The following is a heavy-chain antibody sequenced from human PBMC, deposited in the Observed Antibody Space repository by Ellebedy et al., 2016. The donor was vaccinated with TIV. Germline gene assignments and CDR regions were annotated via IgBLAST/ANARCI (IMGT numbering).Heavy chain of an antibody. J-gene: IGHJ4*02. CDR2: ISGTTIGT. CDR1: GFTFDNYG. CDR3: VKGVFDS. V-gene: IGHV3-23*01. D-gene: IGHD3-16*01. Sequence: GGSLRLXXAASGFTFDNYGMSWVRQAPGKGLEWVSLISGTTIGTYYADSVKGRFTISRDNSKSTVFLQMNSLRAEDSAVYYCVKGVFDSWGQGTLVTVSS.